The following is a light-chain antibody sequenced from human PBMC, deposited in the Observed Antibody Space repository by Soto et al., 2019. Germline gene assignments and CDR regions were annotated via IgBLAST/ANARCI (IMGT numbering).Light chain of an antibody. CDR1: SSNIGNNF. V-gene: IGLV1-47*01. J-gene: IGLJ1*01. Sequence: QSVVTQAPSASGTPGQRVVISCSGSSSNIGNNFVYWYQRLPGTAPKLLIYRNNQRRSGVPDRFSGSKSGTSAFLAISGLRSEDEAEYYCAAWDDSLYGHYVFGTVTKLTVL. CDR3: AAWDDSLYGHYV. CDR2: RNN.